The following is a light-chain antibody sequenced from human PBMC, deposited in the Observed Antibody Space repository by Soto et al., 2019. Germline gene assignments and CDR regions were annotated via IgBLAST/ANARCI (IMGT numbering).Light chain of an antibody. CDR3: MQALQTPLT. CDR1: QSLLHSNGYNY. J-gene: IGKJ4*01. V-gene: IGKV2-28*01. Sequence: DIVMTQSPLSLPVTPGEPASISCRSSQSLLHSNGYNYLDWYLQKPGQSPQLLIYLGSSRASGVPDRFSVSGSGTDYTLKISTVEAEDVGVYYCMQALQTPLTFGVGTKVEMK. CDR2: LGS.